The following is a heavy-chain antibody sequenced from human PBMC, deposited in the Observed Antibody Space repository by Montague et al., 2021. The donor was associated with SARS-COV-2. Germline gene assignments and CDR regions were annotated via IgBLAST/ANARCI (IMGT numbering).Heavy chain of an antibody. D-gene: IGHD3-10*01. CDR3: AVTYYYGSGFDY. CDR1: GGSISSGGYY. Sequence: TLSLTCTVSGGSISSGGYYWSWIRQHPGKGLEWIGYIYYSGSTYYNPSLKSRVTISVDTSKNQFSLKLSSVTAADTAVYYCAVTYYYGSGFDYWGQGTLVTVSS. J-gene: IGHJ4*02. CDR2: IYYSGST. V-gene: IGHV4-31*03.